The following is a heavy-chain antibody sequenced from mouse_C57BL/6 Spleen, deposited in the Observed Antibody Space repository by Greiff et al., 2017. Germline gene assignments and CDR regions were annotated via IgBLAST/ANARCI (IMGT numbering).Heavy chain of an antibody. J-gene: IGHJ4*01. V-gene: IGHV5-12*01. D-gene: IGHD2-4*01. CDR2: ISNGGGST. CDR3: ARHEDYHYAMDY. Sequence: EVKLVESGGGLVQPGGSLKLSCAASGFTFSDYYMYWVRQTPEKRLEWVAYISNGGGSTYYPDTVKGRFTISRDNAKNTLYLQMSRLKSEDTAMYYCARHEDYHYAMDYWGQGTSVTVSS. CDR1: GFTFSDYY.